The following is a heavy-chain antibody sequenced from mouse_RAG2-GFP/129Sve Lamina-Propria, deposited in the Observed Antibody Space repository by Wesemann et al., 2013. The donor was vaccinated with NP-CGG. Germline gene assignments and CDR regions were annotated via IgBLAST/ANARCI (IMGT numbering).Heavy chain of an antibody. CDR1: GYTFTSYW. CDR3: ARWGNYGYFDY. V-gene: IGHV1S61*01. J-gene: IGHJ2*01. CDR2: IYPGSSST. D-gene: IGHD2-1*01. Sequence: QVQLQQPGAELVKPGASVKLSCKASGYTFTSYWMHWVKQRPGQGLEWIGNIYPGSSSTNYNEKFKSKATLTVDTSSSTAYMQLSSLTSDDSAVYYCARWGNYGYFDYWGQGTTLTVSS.